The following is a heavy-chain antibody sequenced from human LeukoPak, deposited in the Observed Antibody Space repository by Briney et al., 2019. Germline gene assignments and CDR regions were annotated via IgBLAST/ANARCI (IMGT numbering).Heavy chain of an antibody. D-gene: IGHD6-13*01. CDR3: AKSVTAAGTYAFDI. CDR2: LRGNGGST. J-gene: IGHJ3*02. Sequence: GGSLRLSCAASGFTFSSYAMSWVRQAPGKGLEWVSSLRGNGGSTEYVDSVRGRFVISRDNSRNTLYLRMNSLRAEDTAVYYCAKSVTAAGTYAFDIWGQGTVVTVSS. V-gene: IGHV3-23*01. CDR1: GFTFSSYA.